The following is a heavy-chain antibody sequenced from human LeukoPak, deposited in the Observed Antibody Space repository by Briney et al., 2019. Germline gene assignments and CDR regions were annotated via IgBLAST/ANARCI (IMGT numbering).Heavy chain of an antibody. V-gene: IGHV3-30*02. CDR1: RFTFSSFA. CDR2: IRYDGSNK. D-gene: IGHD3-10*01. Sequence: GGSLRLSCAASRFTFSSFAMHWVRQAPGKGLEWVAFIRYDGSNKYYADSVKGRFTISRDNSKNTLYLQMNSLRVEDTAVYYCARALGSGWVYFLGGQGTLVTVSS. CDR3: ARALGSGWVYFL. J-gene: IGHJ4*02.